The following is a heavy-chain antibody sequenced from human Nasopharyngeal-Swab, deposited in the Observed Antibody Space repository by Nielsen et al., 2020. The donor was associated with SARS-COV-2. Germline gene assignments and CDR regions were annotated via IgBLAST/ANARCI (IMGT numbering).Heavy chain of an antibody. J-gene: IGHJ6*02. CDR2: ISYDGSNK. CDR1: GFTFSSYS. Sequence: GESLKISCAASGFTFSSYSMNWVRQAPGKGLEWVAVISYDGSNKYYADSVKGRFTISRDNSKNTLYLQMNSLRAEDTAVYYCARAFGGGYYYGMDVWGQGTTVTVSS. V-gene: IGHV3-30*03. CDR3: ARAFGGGYYYGMDV. D-gene: IGHD3-10*01.